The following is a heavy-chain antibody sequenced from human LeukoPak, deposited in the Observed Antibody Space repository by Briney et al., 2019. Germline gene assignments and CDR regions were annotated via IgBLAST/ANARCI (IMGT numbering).Heavy chain of an antibody. CDR1: RYTFTSYD. D-gene: IGHD2-21*02. J-gene: IGHJ6*02. CDR3: ARDLVTSGGMDA. V-gene: IGHV1-46*01. Sequence: SVSLSCAPSRYTFTSYDMHWVREAPGQGLEWMGLINPSGGRTSYAPKFQGRVTMTSDTSTSTVYMELSSLCSEDRAVNYCARDLVTSGGMDAWGQGTTVTVSS. CDR2: INPSGGRT.